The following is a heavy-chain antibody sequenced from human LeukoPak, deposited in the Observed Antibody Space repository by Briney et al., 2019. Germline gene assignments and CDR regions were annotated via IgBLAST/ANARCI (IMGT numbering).Heavy chain of an antibody. J-gene: IGHJ1*01. D-gene: IGHD6-13*01. CDR1: GFTFNNYA. V-gene: IGHV3-23*01. Sequence: GGSLRLSCTASGFTFNNYAMYWVRQAPRKGLEWVAGIFGSGGSAHYADSVKGRFTISRDNSKNTLYLQMNSLRAEDTAVYYCARDIAAAGIEYFQHWGQGTLVTVS. CDR2: IFGSGGSA. CDR3: ARDIAAAGIEYFQH.